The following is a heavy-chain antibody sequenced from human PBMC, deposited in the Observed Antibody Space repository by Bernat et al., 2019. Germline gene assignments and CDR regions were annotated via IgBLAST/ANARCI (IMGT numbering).Heavy chain of an antibody. V-gene: IGHV6-1*01. J-gene: IGHJ4*02. CDR1: GDSVSSNNPP. CDR2: TYPRPRWYN. CDR3: ARGSVAMPGTPSYYFDY. Sequence: QVQLQQSGPGLVKPSQTLSLTCAISGDSVSSNNPPCNWFRQSPSRALKWLGRTYPRPRWYNDYAVSVRSRITISPDTSKNQFSLHLNSVTPEDTAVYYCARGSVAMPGTPSYYFDYWGQGTLVTVSS. D-gene: IGHD6-19*01.